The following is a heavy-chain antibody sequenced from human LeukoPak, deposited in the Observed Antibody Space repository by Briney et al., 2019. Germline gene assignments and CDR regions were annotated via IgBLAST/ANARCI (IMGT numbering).Heavy chain of an antibody. Sequence: GGSLRLSCAASGFAFSSNAMSWVRQAPGKGLEWVSAISGGGSSTSSSDSVKGRFTISRDNSKDTLYLQMNSLRAGDTAVYYCAKTLTGYCTSTSCPFLDYWGQGTLVTVSS. CDR3: AKTLTGYCTSTSCPFLDY. D-gene: IGHD2-2*01. V-gene: IGHV3-23*01. CDR2: ISGGGSST. J-gene: IGHJ4*02. CDR1: GFAFSSNA.